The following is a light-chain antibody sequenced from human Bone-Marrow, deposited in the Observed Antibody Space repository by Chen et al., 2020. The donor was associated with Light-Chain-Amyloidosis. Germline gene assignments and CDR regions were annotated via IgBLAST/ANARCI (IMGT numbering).Light chain of an antibody. CDR3: QSYQGSSQGV. J-gene: IGLJ3*02. CDR1: SGSIATNY. CDR2: EDD. Sequence: NFMLTQPHSVSESPGKTVIISCTRSSGSIATNYVQWYQQRPGSSPTTVIYEDDQRPAGVPDRFSGSIDGSSNAASLTISGLKAEEEADYCCQSYQGSSQGVFGGGTKLTVL. V-gene: IGLV6-57*01.